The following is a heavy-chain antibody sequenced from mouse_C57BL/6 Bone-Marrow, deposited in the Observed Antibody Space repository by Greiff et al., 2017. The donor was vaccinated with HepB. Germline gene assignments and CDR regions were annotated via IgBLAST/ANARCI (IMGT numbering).Heavy chain of an antibody. CDR3: ARYAYGSLDY. V-gene: IGHV7-3*01. CDR2: IRNKANGYTT. CDR1: GFTFTDYY. D-gene: IGHD1-1*01. J-gene: IGHJ2*01. Sequence: EVKVVESGGGLVQPGGSLSLSCAASGFTFTDYYMSWVRQPPGKALEWLGFIRNKANGYTTEYSASVKGRFTISSDNSQSILYLQMNALRAEDSATYYCARYAYGSLDYWGQGTTLTVSS.